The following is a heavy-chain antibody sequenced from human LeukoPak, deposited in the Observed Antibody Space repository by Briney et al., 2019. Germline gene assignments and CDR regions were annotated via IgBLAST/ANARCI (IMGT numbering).Heavy chain of an antibody. CDR2: IYYSGST. CDR1: GGSISSSSYY. CDR3: ARHTRDGSGWYGMFAYPDY. V-gene: IGHV4-39*01. D-gene: IGHD6-19*01. J-gene: IGHJ4*02. Sequence: SETLSLTCTVSGGSISSSSYYWGRIRQPPGKGLEWIGSIYYSGSTYYNPSLKSRVTISVDTSKNQFSLKLSSVTAADTAVYYCARHTRDGSGWYGMFAYPDYWGQGTLVTVSS.